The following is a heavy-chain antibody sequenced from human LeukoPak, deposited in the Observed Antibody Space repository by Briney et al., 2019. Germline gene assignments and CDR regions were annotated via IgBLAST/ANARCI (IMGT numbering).Heavy chain of an antibody. Sequence: GGSLRLSCAASGFIFSSYGIHWVRQAPGKGLEWVAVISYDGDNKYYADSVKGRFTISRDNSKNTLYLQMNSLRAEDTAVYYCAKSPDSSGRGTYFDFWGQGTLVTVSP. CDR3: AKSPDSSGRGTYFDF. V-gene: IGHV3-30*18. CDR1: GFIFSSYG. CDR2: ISYDGDNK. D-gene: IGHD6-19*01. J-gene: IGHJ4*02.